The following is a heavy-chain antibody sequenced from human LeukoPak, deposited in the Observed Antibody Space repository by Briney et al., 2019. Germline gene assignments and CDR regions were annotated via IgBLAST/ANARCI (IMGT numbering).Heavy chain of an antibody. CDR1: GFTFRSYW. CDR2: INSDGSNT. J-gene: IGHJ6*02. V-gene: IGHV3-74*01. CDR3: ARGPSRVDV. Sequence: GSLRPSCAASGFTFRSYWMHWVRQAPGKGLVWVSLINSDGSNTNYADSVKGRFTISRDNAKNTLYLQMNSLRAEDTAVYYFARGPSRVDVWGQGTTVTVSS.